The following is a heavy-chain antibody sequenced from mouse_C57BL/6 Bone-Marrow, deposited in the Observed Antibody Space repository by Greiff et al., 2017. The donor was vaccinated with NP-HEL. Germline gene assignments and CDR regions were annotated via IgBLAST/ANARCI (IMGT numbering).Heavy chain of an antibody. CDR2: INPSSGYT. CDR3: ARYCIYDSMCY. J-gene: IGHJ4*01. V-gene: IGHV1-7*01. Sequence: QVQLQQSGAELAKPGASVKLSCKASGYTFTSYWMHWVKQRPGQGLEWIGYINPSSGYTKYNQKFKDKATLTADKSSSTAYMQLSSLTYADSSFYYCARYCIYDSMCYWGPVPSVSVSS. CDR1: GYTFTSYW.